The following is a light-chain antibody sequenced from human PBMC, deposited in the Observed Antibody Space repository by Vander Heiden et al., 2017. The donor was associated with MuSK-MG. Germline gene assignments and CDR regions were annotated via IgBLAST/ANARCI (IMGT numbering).Light chain of an antibody. J-gene: IGKJ3*01. V-gene: IGKV1-39*01. CDR3: QQSDSTLFT. CDR1: QSISSY. Sequence: DIQMTQSPSSLSASVGDRVTITCRASQSISSYLNWYRQKPGKAPKLLIYAASSLQSGVPSRFSGSGSGTDFTLTISSLQPEDFATYYCQQSDSTLFTFGPGTKVDIK. CDR2: AAS.